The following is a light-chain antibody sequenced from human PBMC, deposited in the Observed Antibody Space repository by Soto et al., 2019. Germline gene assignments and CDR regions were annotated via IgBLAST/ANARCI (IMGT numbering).Light chain of an antibody. V-gene: IGLV2-14*01. CDR1: NSDVGGYNY. CDR2: DVT. J-gene: IGLJ2*01. Sequence: QSALTQPASVSGSPGQSITISCTETNSDVGGYNYVSWYQQHPGKAPKLMIYDVTNRPSGVSNRFSGSKSGNTASLTISGLQAEDEADYYCSSYTSSSTLVVFGGGTQLTVL. CDR3: SSYTSSSTLVV.